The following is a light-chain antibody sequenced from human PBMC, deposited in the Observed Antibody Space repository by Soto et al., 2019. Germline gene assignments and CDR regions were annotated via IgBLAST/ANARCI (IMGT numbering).Light chain of an antibody. J-gene: IGLJ2*01. Sequence: QSVLTQPPSASGTPGQRVTISCSGSSSNIGRNYVYWYQQLPGTAPKLLIYRNNQRPSGVPDRFSGSKSGTSASLAISGLRSEDEADYYCAAWDDSLRGPVFGGGTQLTVL. CDR1: SSNIGRNY. V-gene: IGLV1-47*01. CDR2: RNN. CDR3: AAWDDSLRGPV.